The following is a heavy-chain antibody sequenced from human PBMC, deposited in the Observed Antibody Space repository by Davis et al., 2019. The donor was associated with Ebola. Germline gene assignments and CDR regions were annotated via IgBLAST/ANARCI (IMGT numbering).Heavy chain of an antibody. CDR2: IYYSGST. CDR1: GGSISSYY. Sequence: PSETLSLTCTVSGGSISSYYWSWIRQPPGKGLEWIGYIYYSGSTNYNPSLKSRVTISVDTSKNQFSLKLSSVTAADTAVYYCARVPRSSSWYYYYYYMDVWGKGTTVTVSS. D-gene: IGHD6-13*01. CDR3: ARVPRSSSWYYYYYYMDV. J-gene: IGHJ6*03. V-gene: IGHV4-59*08.